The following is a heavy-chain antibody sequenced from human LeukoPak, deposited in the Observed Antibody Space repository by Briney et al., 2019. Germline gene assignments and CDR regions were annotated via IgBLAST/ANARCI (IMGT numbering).Heavy chain of an antibody. D-gene: IGHD5-12*01. CDR1: GFTFSDYY. V-gene: IGHV3-11*04. J-gene: IGHJ5*02. Sequence: GGSLRLSCAASGFTFSDYYMSWIRQAPGKGLEWVSYISSSGSTIYYADSVKGRFTISRDNAKNSLYLQMNSLRAEDTAVYYCAREPPRATKGDWFAPWGQGTLVTVSS. CDR2: ISSSGSTI. CDR3: AREPPRATKGDWFAP.